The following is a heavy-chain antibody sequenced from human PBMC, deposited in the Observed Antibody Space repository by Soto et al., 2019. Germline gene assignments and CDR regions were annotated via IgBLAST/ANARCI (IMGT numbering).Heavy chain of an antibody. CDR1: GGSFCGYY. J-gene: IGHJ4*02. CDR3: ARFPFDRSSWTNPRYFDY. Sequence: QVQLQQWGAGLLKPAETLSLTCAVYGGSFCGYYWTWIRQPPGKGLEWIGEINQSGFTNYNPSLESRVTMSVDTSKNQFSLRLSSVTAADTAVYYCARFPFDRSSWTNPRYFDYWGQGTLVTVSS. V-gene: IGHV4-34*01. D-gene: IGHD6-13*01. CDR2: INQSGFT.